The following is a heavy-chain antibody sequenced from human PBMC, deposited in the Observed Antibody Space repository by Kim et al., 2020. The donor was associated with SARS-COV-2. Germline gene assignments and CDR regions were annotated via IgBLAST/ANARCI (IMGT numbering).Heavy chain of an antibody. J-gene: IGHJ3*02. Sequence: SETLSLTCTVSGGSISSYYWSWIRQPPGKGLEWIGFIYYSGSTNHNPSLKSRVSMSVDTSKNQFSLKLSSVTAADTAVYYCASHLRNWNSDAFDIWGQGT. CDR2: IYYSGST. V-gene: IGHV4-59*08. D-gene: IGHD1-7*01. CDR3: ASHLRNWNSDAFDI. CDR1: GGSISSYY.